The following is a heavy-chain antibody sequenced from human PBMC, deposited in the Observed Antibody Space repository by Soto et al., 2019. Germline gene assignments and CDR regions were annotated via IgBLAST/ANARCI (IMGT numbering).Heavy chain of an antibody. CDR3: AASIFYYGMDA. CDR1: GYTFTNYW. V-gene: IGHV5-51*01. J-gene: IGHJ6*02. Sequence: PGESLKISCKGSGYTFTNYWIGWVRQMPGKGPEWMGIIYPGDSDTKYNPSFQGQVTISADKSITTTYLQWSSLKASDTAIYYCAASIFYYGMDAWGQGTTVTVSS. CDR2: IYPGDSDT.